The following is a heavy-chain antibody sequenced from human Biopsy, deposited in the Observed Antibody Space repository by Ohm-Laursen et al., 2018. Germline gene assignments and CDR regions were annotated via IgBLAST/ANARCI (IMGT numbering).Heavy chain of an antibody. CDR1: GGSISSSTTYY. CDR2: IYNTETT. Sequence: GTLSLTWSVSGGSISSSTTYYWAWLRQPPGKGLEWIGSIYNTETTFYNPSLESRVTISVDTSTNQFSLKVSSVTAADTALYFCARHPTGFWFDPWGHGTLVTVSS. J-gene: IGHJ5*02. V-gene: IGHV4-39*01. CDR3: ARHPTGFWFDP.